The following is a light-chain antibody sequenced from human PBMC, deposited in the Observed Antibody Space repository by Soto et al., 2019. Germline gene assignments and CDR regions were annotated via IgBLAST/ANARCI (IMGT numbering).Light chain of an antibody. V-gene: IGKV1-5*03. Sequence: DIQMTQSPSTLSASVGDRVTITCRASQSINSWLAWYRQKPGKAPNLLIYKASSLESGVPSRFSGSGSGTEFTLTISSPQPDDFATYYCQQYNRYPVTFGQGTKLEIK. J-gene: IGKJ2*01. CDR1: QSINSW. CDR3: QQYNRYPVT. CDR2: KAS.